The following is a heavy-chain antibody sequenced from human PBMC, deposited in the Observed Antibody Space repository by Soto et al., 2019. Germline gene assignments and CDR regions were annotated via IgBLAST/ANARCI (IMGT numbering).Heavy chain of an antibody. CDR2: INPNSGGT. CDR1: GYTFTGYY. V-gene: IGHV1-2*04. CDR3: AKDEHGYDILTGYYLKYYFDY. D-gene: IGHD3-9*01. Sequence: ASVKVSCKASGYTFTGYYMHWVRQAPGQGLEWMGWINPNSGGTNYAQKFQGWVTMTRDTSISTAYMELSRLRSDDTAVYYCAKDEHGYDILTGYYLKYYFDYWGQGTLVTVSS. J-gene: IGHJ4*02.